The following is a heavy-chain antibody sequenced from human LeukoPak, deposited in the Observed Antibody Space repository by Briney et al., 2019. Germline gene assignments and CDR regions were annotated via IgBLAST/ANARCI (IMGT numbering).Heavy chain of an antibody. D-gene: IGHD7-27*01. V-gene: IGHV1-18*01. CDR2: ISAYNGNT. CDR3: ARDPGDRVEPPDY. Sequence: ASVKVSCKASGYTFTSYGISWVRQAPGQGLEWMGWISAYNGNTNYAQKFQGRVTMTRDTSTSTVYMELSSLRSEDTAVYYCARDPGDRVEPPDYWGQGTLVTVSS. J-gene: IGHJ4*02. CDR1: GYTFTSYG.